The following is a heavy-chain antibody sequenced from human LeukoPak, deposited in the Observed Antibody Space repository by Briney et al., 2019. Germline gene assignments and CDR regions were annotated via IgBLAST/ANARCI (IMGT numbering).Heavy chain of an antibody. Sequence: PGGSLRLSCAASGFTFSSYSMNWVHQTPGKGLEWVSSISSSSSYIYYADSVKGRFTISRDNAKNSLYLQMNSLRAEDTAVYYCAREGYAIWFDPWGQGTLVTVSS. CDR1: GFTFSSYS. D-gene: IGHD2-8*01. V-gene: IGHV3-21*01. J-gene: IGHJ5*02. CDR3: AREGYAIWFDP. CDR2: ISSSSSYI.